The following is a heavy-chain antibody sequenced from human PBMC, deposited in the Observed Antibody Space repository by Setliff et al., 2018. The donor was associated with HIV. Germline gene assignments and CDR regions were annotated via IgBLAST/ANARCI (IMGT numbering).Heavy chain of an antibody. CDR2: IKQDGSEK. V-gene: IGHV3-7*01. CDR3: ARDIPPEYPGLDL. Sequence: HPGGSLRLSCVVSGFTFSDVWMSWVRQAPGKGLEWVANIKQDGSEKYYVDSVKGRFTISRDNAKNSLYLQMSGLRVDDTAVYFCARDIPPEYPGLDLWGQGTVVTVSS. J-gene: IGHJ3*01. CDR1: GFTFSDVW. D-gene: IGHD6-6*01.